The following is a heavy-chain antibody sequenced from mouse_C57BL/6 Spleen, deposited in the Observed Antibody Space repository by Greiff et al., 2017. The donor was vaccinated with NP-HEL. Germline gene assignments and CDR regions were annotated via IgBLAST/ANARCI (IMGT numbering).Heavy chain of an antibody. CDR1: GYIFTSYW. Sequence: QVQLQQPGAELVKPGASVKLSCKASGYIFTSYWMHWVKQRPGQGLEWIGMIHPNSGSTNYNEKFKSKATLTVDKSSSTAYMQLSSLTSEDSAVYYCARSYYGSSYVAMDYWGQGTSVTVSS. V-gene: IGHV1-64*01. D-gene: IGHD1-1*01. CDR2: IHPNSGST. J-gene: IGHJ4*01. CDR3: ARSYYGSSYVAMDY.